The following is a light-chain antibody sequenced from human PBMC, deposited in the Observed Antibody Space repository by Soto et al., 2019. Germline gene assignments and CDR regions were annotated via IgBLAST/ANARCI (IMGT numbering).Light chain of an antibody. CDR2: DNN. J-gene: IGLJ2*01. V-gene: IGLV1-51*01. CDR1: TSNIGSKY. Sequence: QSVLTQPPSVSAAPGQKVTISCSGSTSNIGSKYVSWYQHLPRAAPKLLMYDNNTRPSGIPDRFSGSKSGTSATLAITGLQTGDEADYYCGTWDSSLRGVVFGGGTKVTVL. CDR3: GTWDSSLRGVV.